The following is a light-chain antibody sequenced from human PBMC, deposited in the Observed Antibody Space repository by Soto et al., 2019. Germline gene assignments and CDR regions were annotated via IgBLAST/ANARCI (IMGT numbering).Light chain of an antibody. CDR2: GAS. J-gene: IGKJ2*01. V-gene: IGKV1-5*03. CDR3: QHYNGY. Sequence: DIQMTQSPSTLSASVGDRVTITCRASQSINNWLAWYQLKPGKAPKLPIYGASSLESGVPSRFSGSGSGTEFTLTISSLQPDDFATYYCQHYNGYFGQGTKLELK. CDR1: QSINNW.